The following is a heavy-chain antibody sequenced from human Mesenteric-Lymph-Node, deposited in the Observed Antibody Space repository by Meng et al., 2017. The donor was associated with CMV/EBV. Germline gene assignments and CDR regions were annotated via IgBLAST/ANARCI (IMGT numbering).Heavy chain of an antibody. CDR3: ARTYYASGSSHFDT. J-gene: IGHJ5*02. CDR2: IYYNGDT. Sequence: VSGGSISSNNWWSWVRQAPGKGLEWIGHIYYNGDTFYNPSLKSRVTVSVDTAKIQFSLNLNSVTAADTAVYYCARTYYASGSSHFDTWGQGTLVTVSS. D-gene: IGHD3-10*01. V-gene: IGHV4-4*02. CDR1: GGSISSNNW.